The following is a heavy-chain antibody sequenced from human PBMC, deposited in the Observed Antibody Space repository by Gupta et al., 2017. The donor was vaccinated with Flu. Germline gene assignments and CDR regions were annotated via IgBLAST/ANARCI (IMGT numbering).Heavy chain of an antibody. Sequence: QMQLKEPGQGLAKPSPTLSPTCKGAGDAISRGLDYWSWIRQPVGKGLEWIGRIYSSGNTNYIPSLKNRLTISLGTSENQFSLILRSMTAADTAIYFCARDEEQWPRGAFDLWGQGTMVTVSS. J-gene: IGHJ3*01. CDR3: ARDEEQWPRGAFDL. V-gene: IGHV4-61*02. D-gene: IGHD6-19*01. CDR2: IYSSGNT. CDR1: GDAISRGLDY.